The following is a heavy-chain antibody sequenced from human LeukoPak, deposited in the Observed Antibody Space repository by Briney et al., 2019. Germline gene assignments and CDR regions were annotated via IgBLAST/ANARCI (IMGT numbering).Heavy chain of an antibody. J-gene: IGHJ2*01. V-gene: IGHV3-23*01. CDR1: GFTFTTYA. Sequence: GGSLRLSCAASGFTFTTYAMSWVRQAPGKGLEWVPAISGSGGSTDYADSVKGRFTISRDNSKNTLYLRMNSLKAEDTAVYYCAKESLPNWYFDLWGRGTLVTVSS. CDR2: ISGSGGST. CDR3: AKESLPNWYFDL.